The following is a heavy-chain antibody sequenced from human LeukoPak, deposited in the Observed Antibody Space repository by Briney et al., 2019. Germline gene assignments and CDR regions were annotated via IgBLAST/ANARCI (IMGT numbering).Heavy chain of an antibody. CDR2: ISGSGGST. CDR3: AKGYSSSWYSSDY. J-gene: IGHJ4*02. Sequence: PGGSLRLSCAASGFTFNSYAMSWVRQAPGKGLEWVSGISGSGGSTYYADSVKGRFTISRDNSKNTLYLQMSSLRVEDTAVYYCAKGYSSSWYSSDYWGQGTLVTVSS. D-gene: IGHD6-13*01. V-gene: IGHV3-23*01. CDR1: GFTFNSYA.